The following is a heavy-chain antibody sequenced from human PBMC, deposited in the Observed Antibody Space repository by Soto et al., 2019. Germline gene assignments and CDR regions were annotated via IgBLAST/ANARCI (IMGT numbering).Heavy chain of an antibody. CDR2: IYYDGSV. D-gene: IGHD6-19*01. Sequence: SETLSLTCTVSGGAIRNSIYYWGWICQPPGKGLEWIGTIYYDGSVAYSPSLKSRVTLSVDTSRNHFSVKINSVTAADTAVYFCARHRIAVAGPLDYWGQGTLVTVSS. V-gene: IGHV4-39*01. CDR1: GGAIRNSIYY. CDR3: ARHRIAVAGPLDY. J-gene: IGHJ4*02.